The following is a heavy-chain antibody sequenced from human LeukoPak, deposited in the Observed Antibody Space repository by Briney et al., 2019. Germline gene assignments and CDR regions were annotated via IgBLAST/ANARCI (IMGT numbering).Heavy chain of an antibody. CDR1: GGSISSYY. CDR3: AREPIWYDSSGFPLRSDKSFDY. V-gene: IGHV4-59*01. Sequence: SETLSLTCTVSGGSISSYYWSWIRQPPGKGLEWIGYIYYSGSTNYNPSLKSRVTISVDTSKNRFSLKLRSVTAADTAVYYCAREPIWYDSSGFPLRSDKSFDYWGQGTLVTVSS. D-gene: IGHD3-22*01. CDR2: IYYSGST. J-gene: IGHJ4*02.